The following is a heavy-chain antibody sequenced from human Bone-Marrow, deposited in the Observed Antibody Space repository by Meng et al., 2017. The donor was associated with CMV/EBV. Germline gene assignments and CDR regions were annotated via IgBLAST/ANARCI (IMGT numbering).Heavy chain of an antibody. V-gene: IGHV3-23*01. Sequence: GESLKISCVASGFDVTVYSLNWVRQAPGMGLEWVSAISGSGGSTYYADSVKGRFTISRDNSKNTLYLQMNSLRAEDTAVYYCAKGPGYSSGWPVNWGEGTLVTVSS. J-gene: IGHJ4*02. D-gene: IGHD6-19*01. CDR2: ISGSGGST. CDR1: GFDVTVYS. CDR3: AKGPGYSSGWPVN.